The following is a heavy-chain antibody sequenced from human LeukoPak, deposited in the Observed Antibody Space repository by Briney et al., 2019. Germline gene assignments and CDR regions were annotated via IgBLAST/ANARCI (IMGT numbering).Heavy chain of an antibody. V-gene: IGHV3-74*01. J-gene: IGHJ4*02. CDR3: ARGPYYAAGSFDY. CDR1: GFSFSSNW. Sequence: HPGGSLRLSCAASGFSFSSNWMPWVRQAPGKGLVWVSRISIDGGDTVYADSVKGRFTVSRDNAKDTLYLQMNSLRVEDTAVYYCARGPYYAAGSFDYWGQGTLVTVSS. D-gene: IGHD3-10*01. CDR2: ISIDGGDT.